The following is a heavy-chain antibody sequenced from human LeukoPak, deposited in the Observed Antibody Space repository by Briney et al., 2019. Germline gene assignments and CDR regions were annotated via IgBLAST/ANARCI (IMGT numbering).Heavy chain of an antibody. CDR2: INSDGSEG. J-gene: IGHJ6*02. CDR3: ARQEVRGILLFYYGMDV. V-gene: IGHV3-7*03. D-gene: IGHD3-10*01. CDR1: GFTFSGLW. Sequence: PGGSLRLSCAVSGFTFSGLWMSWSRQAPGKGLEWVASINSDGSEGYYADVVKGRFTISRDNAKNSLYLQINSLRAEDTAVYYCARQEVRGILLFYYGMDVWGQGTTVTVSS.